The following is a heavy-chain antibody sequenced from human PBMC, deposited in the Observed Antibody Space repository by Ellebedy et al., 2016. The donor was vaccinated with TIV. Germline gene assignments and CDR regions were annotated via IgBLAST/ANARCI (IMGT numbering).Heavy chain of an antibody. CDR2: ISGSGGST. V-gene: IGHV3-23*01. D-gene: IGHD4-17*01. CDR3: ARTQTYGDYVPDYFDY. CDR1: GFTFSSYA. Sequence: GESLKISXAASGFTFSSYAMSWVRQAPGKGLEWVSAISGSGGSTYYADSVKGRFTISRDNSKNTLYLQMNSLRAEDTAVYYCARTQTYGDYVPDYFDYWGQGTLVTVSS. J-gene: IGHJ4*02.